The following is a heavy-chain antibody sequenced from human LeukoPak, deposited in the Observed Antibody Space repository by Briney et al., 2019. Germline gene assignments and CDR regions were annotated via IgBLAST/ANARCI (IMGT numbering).Heavy chain of an antibody. CDR1: GFTFSNAW. CDR2: IKSKTDGGTT. D-gene: IGHD4-17*01. J-gene: IGHJ4*02. Sequence: GGSLRLSCAASGFTFSNAWMSWVRQAPGKWLEWVGRIKSKTDGGTTDYAAPVKGRFTISRDDSKNTLYLQMNSLKTEDTAVYYRGEGRDYGDYYYFDYWGQGTLVTVSS. V-gene: IGHV3-15*01. CDR3: GEGRDYGDYYYFDY.